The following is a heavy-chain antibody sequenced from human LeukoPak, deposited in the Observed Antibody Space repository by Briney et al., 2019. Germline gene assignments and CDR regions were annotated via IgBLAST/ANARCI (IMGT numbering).Heavy chain of an antibody. V-gene: IGHV3-21*01. CDR3: ATSYCRSTNCYSISPLGFDP. D-gene: IGHD2-2*01. J-gene: IGHJ5*02. CDR2: ISSSSSYI. CDR1: GFTFSSYS. Sequence: GGSLRLSCAASGFTFSSYSTNWVRQAPGKGLEWVSSISSSSSYIYYADSVKGRFTISRDNAKNSLYLQMNSLRAEETAVYYCATSYCRSTNCYSISPLGFDPWGQGTLVTVSS.